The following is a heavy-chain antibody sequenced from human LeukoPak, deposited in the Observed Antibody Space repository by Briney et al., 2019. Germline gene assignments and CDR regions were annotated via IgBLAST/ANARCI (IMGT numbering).Heavy chain of an antibody. Sequence: ASVKVSCKASGYTFTGYYMHWVRQAPGQGLEWMGWINPNTGGTNYAQKFQGRVTMTRDTSINTAYMELSSLRSDDTAVYYCAREDMIRGVMQFDYWGQGTLVTLSS. D-gene: IGHD3-10*01. CDR3: AREDMIRGVMQFDY. J-gene: IGHJ4*02. V-gene: IGHV1-2*02. CDR1: GYTFTGYY. CDR2: INPNTGGT.